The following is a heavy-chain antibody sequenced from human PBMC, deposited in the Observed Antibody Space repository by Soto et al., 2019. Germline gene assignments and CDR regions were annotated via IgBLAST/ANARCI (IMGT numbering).Heavy chain of an antibody. V-gene: IGHV4-31*03. J-gene: IGHJ4*02. CDR3: ARVLWFGELSHYFDY. CDR1: GGSISSGSDY. D-gene: IGHD3-10*01. CDR2: IYYSGST. Sequence: TSETLSLTCTVSGGSISSGSDYWSWIRQHPGKGLEWIGYIYYSGSTYYNPSLKSRVTISVDTSKNQFSLKLSSVTAADTAVYYCARVLWFGELSHYFDYWGQGTLVTVSS.